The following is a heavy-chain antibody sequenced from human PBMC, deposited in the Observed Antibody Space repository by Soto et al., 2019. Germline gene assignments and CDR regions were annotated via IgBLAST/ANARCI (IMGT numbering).Heavy chain of an antibody. CDR2: IIPIFGTA. CDR3: ARPITTYYDFWSGYRTSDYYMDV. CDR1: GGTFSSYA. Sequence: ASVKVSFKASGGTFSSYAISWVRQAPGQGLEWMGGIIPIFGTANYAQKFQGRVTMTADESTSTAYMELRSLRSEDTAVYYCARPITTYYDFWSGYRTSDYYMDVWGKGTTVTVSS. V-gene: IGHV1-69*13. J-gene: IGHJ6*03. D-gene: IGHD3-3*01.